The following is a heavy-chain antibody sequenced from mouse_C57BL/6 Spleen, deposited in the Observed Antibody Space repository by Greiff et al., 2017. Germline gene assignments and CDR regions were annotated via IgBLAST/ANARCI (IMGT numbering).Heavy chain of an antibody. CDR2: ISDGGSYT. J-gene: IGHJ2*01. CDR3: ARDAIYDGYYVDYFDY. Sequence: EVKVVESGGGLVKPGGSLKLSCEASGFTFSSYAMSWVRQTPGKRLEWVATISDGGSYTYYQDKVKGRFTISGDNAKNNLYLQMHHLKSEDTAMYYCARDAIYDGYYVDYFDYWGQGTTLTVSS. D-gene: IGHD2-3*01. V-gene: IGHV5-4*01. CDR1: GFTFSSYA.